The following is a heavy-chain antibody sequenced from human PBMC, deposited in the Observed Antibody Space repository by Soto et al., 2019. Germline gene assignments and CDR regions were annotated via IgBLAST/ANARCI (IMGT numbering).Heavy chain of an antibody. Sequence: EVQLVESGGGLVKPGGSLRLSCAASGFTFSRSWMSWVRQAPGRGLEWVGRIKAKSTGGITDYSAPVKGRFTISRDDSKNTLYLQMNSLNAEDTAVYYCTGEGYGSNGGAFDILGQGTMVTV. CDR3: TGEGYGSNGGAFDI. CDR1: GFTFSRSW. J-gene: IGHJ3*02. V-gene: IGHV3-15*01. CDR2: IKAKSTGGIT. D-gene: IGHD4-4*01.